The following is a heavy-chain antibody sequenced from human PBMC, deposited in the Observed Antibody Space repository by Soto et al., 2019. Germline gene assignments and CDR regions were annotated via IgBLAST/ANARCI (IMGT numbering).Heavy chain of an antibody. D-gene: IGHD1-20*01. CDR2: IIPLHNTS. CDR1: GGAFTNYA. V-gene: IGHV1-69*06. J-gene: IGHJ6*02. CDR3: ASWSNWNPLYYGGLDV. Sequence: QVQLLQSGAEVKKPGSSVKVSCKVSGGAFTNYALNWVRHGPGQGLEWLGCIIPLHNTSNYSLKFLGRVTVRADISSTTVYMELNSLTSDDSATYYCASWSNWNPLYYGGLDVWGQGTTVTVSS.